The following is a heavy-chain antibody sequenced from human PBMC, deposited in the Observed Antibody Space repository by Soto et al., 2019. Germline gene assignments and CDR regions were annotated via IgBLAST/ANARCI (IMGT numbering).Heavy chain of an antibody. CDR1: GFTFSSYS. D-gene: IGHD3-10*01. J-gene: IGHJ4*02. V-gene: IGHV3-23*01. CDR3: AKKVNSGPGSQYFDY. CDR2: FRSGGDDGTT. Sequence: GGSMRLSCAASGFTFSSYSMSWVRQAPGKGLEWVSGFRSGGDDGTTYYADSVKGRFTISRDNSKNTLFLQMNSLRAEDTAIYYCAKKVNSGPGSQYFDYWGQGTLVTVSS.